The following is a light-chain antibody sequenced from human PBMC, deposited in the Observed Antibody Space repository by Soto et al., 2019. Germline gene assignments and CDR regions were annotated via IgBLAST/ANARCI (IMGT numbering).Light chain of an antibody. CDR1: QSISRT. J-gene: IGKJ1*01. CDR2: GAS. CDR3: QQSDKWPPT. V-gene: IGKV3-15*01. Sequence: EMLITQSPATLSVSPGEGVALGCMASQSISRTLAWYQQRAGQAPRLLMYGASTRAIGIPGRFSGSGSGTEFTLTITSLQSEDFAVYYCQQSDKWPPTFGQGTKVDI.